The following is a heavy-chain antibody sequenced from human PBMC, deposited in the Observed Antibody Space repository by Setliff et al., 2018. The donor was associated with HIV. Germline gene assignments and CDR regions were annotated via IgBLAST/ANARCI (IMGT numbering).Heavy chain of an antibody. D-gene: IGHD6-19*01. CDR1: GYSFTDFW. CDR3: ARHFSVAGDAFDV. CDR2: FYPGDFDT. Sequence: HGESLTISCKGSGYSFTDFWIGWVRQMPGKGLEWMGIFYPGDFDTRYSPSFEGQVTMSAEKSISTAYLRWSSLKASDTAIYYCARHFSVAGDAFDVWGQGTMVTVSS. V-gene: IGHV5-51*01. J-gene: IGHJ3*01.